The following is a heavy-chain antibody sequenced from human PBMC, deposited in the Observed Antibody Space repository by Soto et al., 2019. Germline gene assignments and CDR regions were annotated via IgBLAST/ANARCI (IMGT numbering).Heavy chain of an antibody. D-gene: IGHD3-9*01. V-gene: IGHV3-30*18. CDR2: ISYDGSNK. Sequence: GGSLRLSCAASGFTFSSYGMHWVRQAPGKGLEWVAVISYDGSNKYYADSVKGRFTISRDNSKNTLYLQMNSLRAEDTAVYYCAKDGARRYYDILTGYYRGMDVWGQGTTVTVSS. CDR1: GFTFSSYG. CDR3: AKDGARRYYDILTGYYRGMDV. J-gene: IGHJ6*02.